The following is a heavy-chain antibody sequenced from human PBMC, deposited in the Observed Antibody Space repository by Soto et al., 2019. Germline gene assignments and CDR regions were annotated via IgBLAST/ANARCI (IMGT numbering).Heavy chain of an antibody. CDR3: AREGGLYGDPTGTFDI. D-gene: IGHD4-17*01. V-gene: IGHV4-31*03. J-gene: IGHJ3*02. CDR2: IYYSGST. Sequence: TSETLSLTCTVSGGSVSSSSYYWGWVRQPPGKGLEWIGYIYYSGSTYYNPSLKSRVTISVDTSKNQFSLKLSSVTAADTAVYYCAREGGLYGDPTGTFDIWGQGTMVTVSS. CDR1: GGSVSSSSYY.